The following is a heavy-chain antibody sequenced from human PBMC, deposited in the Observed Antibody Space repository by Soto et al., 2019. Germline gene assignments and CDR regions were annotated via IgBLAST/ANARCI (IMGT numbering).Heavy chain of an antibody. J-gene: IGHJ5*02. CDR1: GFTFSSYG. CDR3: ARGHYYDSSGYYYTWFDP. V-gene: IGHV3-33*01. Sequence: TGGSLRLSCAASGFTFSSYGMHWVRQAPGKGLEWVAVIWYDGSNKYYADSVKGRFTISRDNSKNTLYLQMNSLRAEDTAVYYCARGHYYDSSGYYYTWFDPWGQGTLVTVSS. D-gene: IGHD3-22*01. CDR2: IWYDGSNK.